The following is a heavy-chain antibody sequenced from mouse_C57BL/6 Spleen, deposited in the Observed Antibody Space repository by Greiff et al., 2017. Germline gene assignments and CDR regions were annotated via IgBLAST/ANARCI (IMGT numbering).Heavy chain of an antibody. Sequence: VQLQQSGAELVRPGASVTLSCKASGYTFTDYEMHWVKQTPVHGLEWIGAIDPETGGTAYNQKFKGKAILTADKSSSTAYMELRSLTSEDSAVYYCTIGGSSWFAYWGQGTLVTVSA. J-gene: IGHJ3*01. CDR2: IDPETGGT. D-gene: IGHD1-1*02. CDR3: TIGGSSWFAY. CDR1: GYTFTDYE. V-gene: IGHV1-15*01.